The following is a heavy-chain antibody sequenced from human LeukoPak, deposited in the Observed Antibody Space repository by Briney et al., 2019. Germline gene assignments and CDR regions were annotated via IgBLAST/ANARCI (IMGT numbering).Heavy chain of an antibody. J-gene: IGHJ3*02. CDR3: ARDRVSSSGWYHDAFDI. Sequence: GGSLRLSCAASGFTFSSYAMSWVRQAPGKGLEWVSAISGSGGSTYYADSVKGRFTISRDNSKNTLYLQMNSLRAEDTAVYYCARDRVSSSGWYHDAFDIWGQGTMVTVSS. D-gene: IGHD6-19*01. CDR1: GFTFSSYA. V-gene: IGHV3-23*01. CDR2: ISGSGGST.